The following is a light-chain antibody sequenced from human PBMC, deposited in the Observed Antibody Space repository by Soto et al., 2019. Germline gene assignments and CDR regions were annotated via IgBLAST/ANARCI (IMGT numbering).Light chain of an antibody. CDR1: QSVTTY. CDR2: AIS. CDR3: QQGYSTPWT. V-gene: IGKV1-39*01. J-gene: IGKJ1*01. Sequence: DIQMTQSPSSLSASVGDRVTITCRASQSVTTYLHWYQQKAGEAPKLLIYAISNLQSGVSSRFSGSGSGTDFSLIINTLQPEDFATYYCQQGYSTPWTFGQGTKVDIK.